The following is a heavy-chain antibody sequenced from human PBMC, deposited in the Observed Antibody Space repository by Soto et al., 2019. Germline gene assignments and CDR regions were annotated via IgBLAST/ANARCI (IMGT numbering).Heavy chain of an antibody. CDR1: GGPFRGYY. J-gene: IGHJ6*02. Sequence: XATLSLTGVVYGGPFRGYYWSWIRQPPGKGLEWIGEINHSGSTNYNPSLKSRVTISVDTSKNQFSLKLSSVTAADTAVYYCARTKVTKVYYYYGMDVWGQGTTVTVSS. D-gene: IGHD4-17*01. CDR2: INHSGST. V-gene: IGHV4-34*01. CDR3: ARTKVTKVYYYYGMDV.